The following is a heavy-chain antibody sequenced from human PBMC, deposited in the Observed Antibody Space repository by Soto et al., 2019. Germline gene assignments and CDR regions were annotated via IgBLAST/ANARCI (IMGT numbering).Heavy chain of an antibody. CDR1: GGPFSGYY. D-gene: IGHD4-17*01. V-gene: IGHV4-34*01. Sequence: TSETLSLTCAVYGGPFSGYYWSWIRQPPGKGLEWIGEINHSGSTNYNPSLKSRVTISVDTSKNQFSLKLSSVTAADTAVYYCARVRDYGDPAWGQGTLVPVSS. CDR3: ARVRDYGDPA. CDR2: INHSGST. J-gene: IGHJ5*02.